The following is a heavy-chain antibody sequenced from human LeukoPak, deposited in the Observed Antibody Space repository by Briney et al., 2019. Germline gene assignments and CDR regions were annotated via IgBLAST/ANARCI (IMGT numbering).Heavy chain of an antibody. CDR1: GGTFSSYA. V-gene: IGHV1-69*05. CDR3: ARTSSHAFDI. D-gene: IGHD6-6*01. CDR2: IIPIFGTA. J-gene: IGHJ3*02. Sequence: PSVKLSCKASGGTFSSYAISWVRQAPGQGLEWMGGIIPIFGTANYAQKFQGRVTITTDESTTTAYMELSSLRSGDTAVYYCARTSSHAFDIWGQGTMVTVSS.